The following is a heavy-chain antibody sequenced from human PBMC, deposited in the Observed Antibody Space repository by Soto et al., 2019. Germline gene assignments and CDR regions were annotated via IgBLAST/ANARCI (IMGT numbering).Heavy chain of an antibody. J-gene: IGHJ6*02. CDR2: SYSSGTF. V-gene: IGHV4-4*07. Sequence: SETLSLTCTVSNDSISGSYWSWVRQPARKRLEWSGRSYSSGTFNYNASLKSRVTMSVDTAKNQVSLKLSAVTAADTGVYFCARDNKVSKGYGMDVWGQGTTVTVSS. CDR3: ARDNKVSKGYGMDV. CDR1: NDSISGSY.